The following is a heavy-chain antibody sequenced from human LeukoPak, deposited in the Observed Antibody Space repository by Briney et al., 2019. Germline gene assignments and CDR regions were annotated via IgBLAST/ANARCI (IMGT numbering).Heavy chain of an antibody. CDR2: ISSSGSTI. CDR1: GFTFSDYY. J-gene: IGHJ4*02. D-gene: IGHD3-22*01. CDR3: ATGEDSSGYSFDY. V-gene: IGHV3-11*01. Sequence: KSGGSLRLSCAASGFTFSDYYMSWIRQAPGKGLEWVSCISSSGSTIYYADSVKGRFTISRDNAKNSLYLQMNSLRAEDTAVYYCATGEDSSGYSFDYWGQGTLVTVSS.